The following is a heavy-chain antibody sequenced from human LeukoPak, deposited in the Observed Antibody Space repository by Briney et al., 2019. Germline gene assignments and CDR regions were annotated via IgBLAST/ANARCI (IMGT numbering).Heavy chain of an antibody. V-gene: IGHV3-30*18. CDR3: AKDADTATIIYWYFDL. CDR1: GFTLSSFG. CDR2: ISDDGSNT. Sequence: QPGRSLRLSCTASGFTLSSFGMHWVRQAPGKGLEWVAVISDDGSNTYYADSVKGRFTISRDNSKNTLYLQSNSLRAEDTAVYYCAKDADTATIIYWYFDLWGRGTLVTVSS. D-gene: IGHD5-18*01. J-gene: IGHJ2*01.